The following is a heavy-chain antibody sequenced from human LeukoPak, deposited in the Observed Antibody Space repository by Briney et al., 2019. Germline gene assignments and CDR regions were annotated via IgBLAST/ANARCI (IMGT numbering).Heavy chain of an antibody. Sequence: GGSLTLTCAASGCIFTNYAMTGVRQAPARGVEWVSAIGGNRGNTYYADSVRGRFTVCRDNSKDTVSLQMNSLGADNTRVYYCAKDRDDYDDLECFDLWGKETRVPVSS. J-gene: IGHJ3*01. CDR1: GCIFTNYA. V-gene: IGHV3-23*01. CDR2: IGGNRGNT. D-gene: IGHD4-17*01. CDR3: AKDRDDYDDLECFDL.